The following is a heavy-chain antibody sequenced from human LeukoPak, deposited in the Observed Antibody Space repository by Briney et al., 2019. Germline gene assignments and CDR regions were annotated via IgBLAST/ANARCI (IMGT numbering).Heavy chain of an antibody. Sequence: SETLSLTCTVSGYSIRSGYYWGWIRQPPGKGLEWIGSIYHSGGTYYNPSLKSRVTISVDTSKNQFSLKLSSVTAADTAVYYCARDRIYGSGSDHFDYWGQGTLVTVSS. D-gene: IGHD3-10*01. CDR1: GYSIRSGYY. CDR3: ARDRIYGSGSDHFDY. J-gene: IGHJ4*02. CDR2: IYHSGGT. V-gene: IGHV4-38-2*02.